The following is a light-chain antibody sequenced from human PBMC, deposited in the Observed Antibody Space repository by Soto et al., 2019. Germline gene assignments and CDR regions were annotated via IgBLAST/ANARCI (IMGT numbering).Light chain of an antibody. CDR1: SSDIGGYHY. Sequence: QSALTQPASGSGSPGQSITISCIGTSSDIGGYHYVSWYQQHPGKVPKLLIYDVSSRPSGISNRFSGSKSGNTASLTISGHQAEDEAEYYCKSYTSRRTLVFGGGTKVTVL. CDR2: DVS. J-gene: IGLJ2*01. V-gene: IGLV2-14*03. CDR3: KSYTSRRTLV.